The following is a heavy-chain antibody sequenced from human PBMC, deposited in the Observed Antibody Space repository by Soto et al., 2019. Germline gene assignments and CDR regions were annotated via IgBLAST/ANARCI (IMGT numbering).Heavy chain of an antibody. CDR2: IYYSGST. CDR3: ARLYGSDYYSPDY. Sequence: SETLSLTCTVSGGSISSSSFFWGWIRQPPGRGLEWIGSIYYSGSTYYNPSLKSRVTISADTSKNQFSLQLRSVTAADTAVYYCARLYGSDYYSPDYWGQGTLVTVSS. CDR1: GGSISSSSFF. J-gene: IGHJ4*02. D-gene: IGHD3-22*01. V-gene: IGHV4-39*01.